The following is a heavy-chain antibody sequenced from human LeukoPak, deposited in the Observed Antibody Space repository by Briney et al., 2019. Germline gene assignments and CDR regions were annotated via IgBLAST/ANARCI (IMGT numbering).Heavy chain of an antibody. J-gene: IGHJ6*03. D-gene: IGHD3-16*01. Sequence: KPLETLSLTCTVSGGSTSGPYWSWVRQPPGKGLEWIGDVYYSGSTHQNPSLKSRVTISVDTSKNQFSLKLRSVTAADTAVYYCARVMGDLASLYHMDVWGKGTTVTVSS. CDR1: GGSTSGPY. CDR2: VYYSGST. V-gene: IGHV4-59*11. CDR3: ARVMGDLASLYHMDV.